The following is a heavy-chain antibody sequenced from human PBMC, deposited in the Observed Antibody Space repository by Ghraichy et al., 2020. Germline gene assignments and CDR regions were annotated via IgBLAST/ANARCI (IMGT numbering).Heavy chain of an antibody. CDR2: INHSGST. D-gene: IGHD2-15*01. CDR3: ARVRYCSGGSCYSKRGNYFDY. V-gene: IGHV4-34*01. J-gene: IGHJ4*02. CDR1: GGSFSGYY. Sequence: SETLSLTCAVYGGSFSGYYWSWIRQPPGKGLEWIGEINHSGSTNYNPSLKSRVTISVDTSKNQFSLKLSSVTAADTAVYYCARVRYCSGGSCYSKRGNYFDYWGQGTLVTVSS.